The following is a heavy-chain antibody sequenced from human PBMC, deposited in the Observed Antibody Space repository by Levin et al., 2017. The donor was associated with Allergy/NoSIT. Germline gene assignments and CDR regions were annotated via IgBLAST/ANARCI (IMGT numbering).Heavy chain of an antibody. J-gene: IGHJ4*02. D-gene: IGHD3-3*01. CDR3: ASSYTIFGVVIILDY. CDR2: IYYSGST. Sequence: SQTLSLTCTVSGGSISSSSYYWGWIRQPPGKGLEWIGSIYYSGSTYYNPSLKSRVTISVDTSKNQFSLKLSSVTAADTAVYYCASSYTIFGVVIILDYWGQGTLVTVSS. V-gene: IGHV4-39*01. CDR1: GGSISSSSYY.